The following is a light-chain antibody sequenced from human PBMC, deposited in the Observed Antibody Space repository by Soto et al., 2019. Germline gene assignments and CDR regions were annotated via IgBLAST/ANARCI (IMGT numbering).Light chain of an antibody. V-gene: IGKV1-6*01. Sequence: AIQMTQSPSSLSASVGDRVTITCRASQGIRNDLGWYQQKPGKAPKLLIYVASSLQSGVPSRFSGSGSGTDFTLTISSLQPEDFATYYCIQDYNYPWTFGQGTKVDIK. CDR3: IQDYNYPWT. CDR1: QGIRND. J-gene: IGKJ1*01. CDR2: VAS.